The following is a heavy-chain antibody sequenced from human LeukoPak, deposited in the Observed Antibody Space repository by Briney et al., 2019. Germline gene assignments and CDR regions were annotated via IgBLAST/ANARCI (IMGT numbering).Heavy chain of an antibody. CDR1: GGTFSIYA. D-gene: IGHD6-19*01. CDR2: IIPIFGTA. CDR3: ARGGAPYSSGWYVY. J-gene: IGHJ4*02. Sequence: GSSVKVSCKASGGTFSIYAISWVRQAPGQGLEWMGGIIPIFGTANYAQKFQGRVTITADESTSTAYMELSSLRSEDTAVYYCARGGAPYSSGWYVYWGQGTLVTVSS. V-gene: IGHV1-69*01.